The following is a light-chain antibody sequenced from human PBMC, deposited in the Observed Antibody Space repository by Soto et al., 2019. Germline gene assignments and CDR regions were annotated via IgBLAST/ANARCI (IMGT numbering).Light chain of an antibody. Sequence: QSVLTQPPSASGTPGQRVTISCSGSSSNIGSNTVNWYQQLPGTAPELLIYSNNQRPSGVPDRFSGSKSGTSASLAISGLQSEDEADYYCAAWDDSLNGQEVFGTGTKVTVL. CDR1: SSNIGSNT. J-gene: IGLJ1*01. CDR2: SNN. V-gene: IGLV1-44*01. CDR3: AAWDDSLNGQEV.